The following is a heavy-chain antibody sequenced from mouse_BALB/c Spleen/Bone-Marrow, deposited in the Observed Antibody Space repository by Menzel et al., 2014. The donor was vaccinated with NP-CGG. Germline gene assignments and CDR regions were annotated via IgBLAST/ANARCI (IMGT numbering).Heavy chain of an antibody. D-gene: IGHD2-1*01. CDR2: INGNGGST. V-gene: IGHV5-6-3*01. J-gene: IGHJ2*01. CDR1: GFTFSNYG. CDR3: VRGNYGNYVDYFDF. Sequence: EVKLVESGGGLVQPGGSLKLSCAASGFTFSNYGMSWVRQTPDKRLELVATINGNGGSTYYPDSVKGRFTISRDTAKNTLYLQMSSLKSEETAMYYCVRGNYGNYVDYFDFWGQGTTLSLSS.